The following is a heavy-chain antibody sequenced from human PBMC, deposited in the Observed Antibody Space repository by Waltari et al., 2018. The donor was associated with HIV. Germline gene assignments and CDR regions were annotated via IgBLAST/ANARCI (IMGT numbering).Heavy chain of an antibody. CDR3: AKGSELMVMGPFDL. CDR2: ISWDGGST. J-gene: IGHJ2*01. Sequence: EVQLVESGGVVVQPGGSLRLSCAASGFTFDDYTMHWVRHAPGKGLEWVSLISWDGGSTYYADSVKGRFTISRDNSKNSLYLQMNSLRTEDTALYYCAKGSELMVMGPFDLWGRGTLVTVSS. V-gene: IGHV3-43*01. D-gene: IGHD2-8*01. CDR1: GFTFDDYT.